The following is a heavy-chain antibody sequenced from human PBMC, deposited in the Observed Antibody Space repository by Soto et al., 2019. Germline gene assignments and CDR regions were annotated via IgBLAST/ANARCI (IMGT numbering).Heavy chain of an antibody. V-gene: IGHV3-48*04. CDR2: ISSSGSTI. D-gene: IGHD3-3*01. CDR1: GFTFSSYW. Sequence: GGSLRLSCAASGFTFSSYWMSWVRQAPGKGLEWVSYISSSGSTIYYADSVKGRFTISRDNAKNSLYLQMNSLRAEDTAVYYCARWGVDDFWSGYYSDYWGQGTLVTVSS. CDR3: ARWGVDDFWSGYYSDY. J-gene: IGHJ4*02.